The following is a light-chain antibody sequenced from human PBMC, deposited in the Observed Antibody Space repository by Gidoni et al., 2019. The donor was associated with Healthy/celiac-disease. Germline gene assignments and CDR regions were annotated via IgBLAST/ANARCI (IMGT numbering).Light chain of an antibody. CDR1: QSVSSY. Sequence: ETVLTQSPATLSLSPGERATLSCRASQSVSSYLAWYQQKPGQAPRLLIYDASNRATGIPARFSGSGSATAFTLTISSLEPEDFAVYYCQQRSNWPPYTFGQGTKLEIK. CDR2: DAS. V-gene: IGKV3-11*01. J-gene: IGKJ2*01. CDR3: QQRSNWPPYT.